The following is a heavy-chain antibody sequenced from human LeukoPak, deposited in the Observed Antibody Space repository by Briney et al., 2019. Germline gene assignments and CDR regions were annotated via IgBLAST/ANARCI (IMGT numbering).Heavy chain of an antibody. Sequence: GESLMISCKGSGYSFSNYWIGWVRQMPGKGLDWMGIIYPGDSDTRYSPSFQGQVTISVDKSINTAYLQWSSLKAPDTAMYYCARLNYDFWSGLKYWGQGTLVTVSS. V-gene: IGHV5-51*01. CDR2: IYPGDSDT. CDR1: GYSFSNYW. D-gene: IGHD3-3*01. J-gene: IGHJ4*02. CDR3: ARLNYDFWSGLKY.